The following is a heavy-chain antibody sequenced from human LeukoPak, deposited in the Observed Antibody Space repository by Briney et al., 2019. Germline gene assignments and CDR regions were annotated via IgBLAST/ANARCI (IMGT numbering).Heavy chain of an antibody. Sequence: SETMSLTCTVSGGSISSYYWSWIRQPPGKGLEWIGYIYTSGSTNYNPSLKSRVTISVDMSKNQFSLKLSSVTAADTAVYYCARALTRGYYFDYWGQGTLVTVSS. D-gene: IGHD3-3*01. CDR3: ARALTRGYYFDY. CDR1: GGSISSYY. J-gene: IGHJ4*02. V-gene: IGHV4-4*09. CDR2: IYTSGST.